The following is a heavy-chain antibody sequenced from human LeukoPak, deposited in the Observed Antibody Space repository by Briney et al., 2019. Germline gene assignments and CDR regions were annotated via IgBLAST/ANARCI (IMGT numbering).Heavy chain of an antibody. J-gene: IGHJ1*01. CDR2: ISHSGSDT. CDR3: AKDGAPAGMAYTKYFQE. Sequence: GGSLRLSCAASGFTFSNYGMSWVRQAPGKGLEWVSAISHSGSDTYYADSVKGRFTISRDNSKNTLHLQMNSLRAEDTAVYYCAKDGAPAGMAYTKYFQEWGQGTLVTVSS. D-gene: IGHD2-2*01. V-gene: IGHV3-23*01. CDR1: GFTFSNYG.